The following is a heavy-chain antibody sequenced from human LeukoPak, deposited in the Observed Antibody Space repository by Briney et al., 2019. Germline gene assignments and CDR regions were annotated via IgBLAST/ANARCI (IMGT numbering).Heavy chain of an antibody. CDR2: LNPNSGGT. Sequence: ASVKVSCKTSGYTLTGYYMHWVRQAPGQGLEWTGWLNPNSGGTSYEQKFQGRVTMTRDTSTSTAFMELTSLTSDDTAVYYCARQLDVGGYFDYWGQGTLVTVSS. D-gene: IGHD3-16*01. J-gene: IGHJ4*02. CDR1: GYTLTGYY. CDR3: ARQLDVGGYFDY. V-gene: IGHV1-2*02.